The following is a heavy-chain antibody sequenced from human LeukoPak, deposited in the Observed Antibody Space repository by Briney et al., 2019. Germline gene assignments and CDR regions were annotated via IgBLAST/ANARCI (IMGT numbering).Heavy chain of an antibody. D-gene: IGHD3-10*01. J-gene: IGHJ4*02. CDR2: IIPIFGTA. V-gene: IGHV1-69*13. Sequence: SVKVSCKASGGTFSSYAISWVRQAPGQGLEWMGGIIPIFGTANYAQKFQGRVTITADESTSTAYMELSSLRSEDTAVYYCASSILQEGSGSYSFDYWGQGTLVTVSS. CDR1: GGTFSSYA. CDR3: ASSILQEGSGSYSFDY.